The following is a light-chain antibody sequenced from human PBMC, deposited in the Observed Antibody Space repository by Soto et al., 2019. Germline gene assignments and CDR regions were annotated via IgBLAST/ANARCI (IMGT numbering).Light chain of an antibody. J-gene: IGLJ1*01. CDR2: EVS. Sequence: QSALTQPASVSGSPGQSITISCTGTSSDVGDYDYVSWYQQYAGKAPKMMIYEVSNRPSGVSNRFSGSKSGNTASLTISGLQAEDEADYYCCSYAGSYRYVFGTGTKVTV. CDR3: CSYAGSYRYV. CDR1: SSDVGDYDY. V-gene: IGLV2-14*01.